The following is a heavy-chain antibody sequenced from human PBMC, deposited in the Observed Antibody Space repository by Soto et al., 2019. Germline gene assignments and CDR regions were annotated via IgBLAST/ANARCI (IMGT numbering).Heavy chain of an antibody. Sequence: QVQLQESGPGLVKPLQTLSLTCTVSGGSISSGGYYWSWIRQHPGKGLEWIGYIYYSGSTYYNPSLKSRVTISVDTSKNQFSLKLSSVTAADTAVYYCARAGETYYDILTGYYNKAFDIWGQGTMVTVSS. D-gene: IGHD3-9*01. J-gene: IGHJ3*02. CDR2: IYYSGST. CDR1: GGSISSGGYY. V-gene: IGHV4-31*03. CDR3: ARAGETYYDILTGYYNKAFDI.